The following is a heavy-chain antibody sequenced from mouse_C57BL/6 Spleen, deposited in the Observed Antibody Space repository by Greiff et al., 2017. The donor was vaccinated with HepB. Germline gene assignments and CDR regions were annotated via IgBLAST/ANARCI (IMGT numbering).Heavy chain of an antibody. CDR3: TRSGGAWFAY. D-gene: IGHD3-1*01. Sequence: VQLQQSGAELVRPGASVTLSCKASGYTFTDYDMHWVKQTPVHGLEWIGAIDPETGGTAYNQKFKGKAILTADKSSSTAYMELRSLTSEDSAVYYCTRSGGAWFAYWGQGTLVTVSA. CDR1: GYTFTDYD. V-gene: IGHV1-15*01. J-gene: IGHJ3*01. CDR2: IDPETGGT.